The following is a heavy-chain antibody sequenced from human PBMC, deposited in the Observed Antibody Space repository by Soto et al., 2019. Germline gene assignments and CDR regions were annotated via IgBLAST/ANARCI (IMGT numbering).Heavy chain of an antibody. CDR2: INAGHGNT. V-gene: IGHV1-3*01. CDR1: GYTFTSYA. CDR3: ARVSPPSWFDP. Sequence: ASVKVSCKASGYTFTSYAMHWVRQAPGQKLEWMGWINAGHGNTKYSQKFQGRVTITRDTSASTAYMELRSLRSEDTAVYYCARVSPPSWFDPWGKETLVTVSS. D-gene: IGHD3-3*02. J-gene: IGHJ5*02.